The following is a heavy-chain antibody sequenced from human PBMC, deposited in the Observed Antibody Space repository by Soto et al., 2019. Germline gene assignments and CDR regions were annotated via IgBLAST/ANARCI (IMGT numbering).Heavy chain of an antibody. Sequence: GESLKISCKGSGYNFDTYWINWVRQMPGKGLEWMGIIYPSDSDTKYSPSFQGQVTISADKSINTAYLQWSSLKASDTAMYYCARPPYSGSYYYFDHWGQGTLVTVSS. D-gene: IGHD1-26*01. V-gene: IGHV5-51*01. CDR1: GYNFDTYW. J-gene: IGHJ4*02. CDR2: IYPSDSDT. CDR3: ARPPYSGSYYYFDH.